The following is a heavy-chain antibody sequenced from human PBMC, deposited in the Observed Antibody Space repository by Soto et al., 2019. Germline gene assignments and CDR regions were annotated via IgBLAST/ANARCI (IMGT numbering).Heavy chain of an antibody. CDR2: IIPIFGTA. D-gene: IGHD2-2*02. J-gene: IGHJ6*02. CDR3: ARVWRYCSSTSCYTTDYYYYYGMDV. V-gene: IGHV1-69*01. CDR1: GGTFSSYA. Sequence: QVQLVQSGAEVKKPGSSVKVSCKASGGTFSSYAISWVRQAPGQGLEWMGGIIPIFGTANYAQKFQGRVTITADEFTSTAYMELSSLRSEDMAVHYCARVWRYCSSTSCYTTDYYYYYGMDVWGQGTTVTVSS.